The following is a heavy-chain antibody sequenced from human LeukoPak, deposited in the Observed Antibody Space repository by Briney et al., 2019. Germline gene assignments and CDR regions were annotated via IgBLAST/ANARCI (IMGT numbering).Heavy chain of an antibody. CDR3: ASSGGYGDSYNFDY. CDR2: IISSSSYI. V-gene: IGHV3-21*01. Sequence: GGSLRRSCAASGFAFSSYSMNWVRPAPGKGLEWVSSIISSSSYIYYADSVKGRFTISRDNAKNSLYLQMNSLRAEDTAAYYCASSGGYGDSYNFDYWGQGTLVTVSS. D-gene: IGHD4-17*01. CDR1: GFAFSSYS. J-gene: IGHJ4*02.